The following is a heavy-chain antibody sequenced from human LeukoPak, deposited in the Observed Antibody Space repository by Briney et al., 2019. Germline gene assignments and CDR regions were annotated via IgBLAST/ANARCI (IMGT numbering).Heavy chain of an antibody. J-gene: IGHJ4*02. CDR3: ARDSRRIAVAGRFDY. V-gene: IGHV3-33*01. CDR1: GFTFSSYG. CDR2: IWYDGSNK. D-gene: IGHD6-19*01. Sequence: PGRSLRLSCAASGFTFSSYGMHWVRQAPGKGLEWVAVIWYDGSNKYCADSVKGRFTISRDNSKNTLYLQMNSLRAEDTAVYYCARDSRRIAVAGRFDYWGQGTLVTVSS.